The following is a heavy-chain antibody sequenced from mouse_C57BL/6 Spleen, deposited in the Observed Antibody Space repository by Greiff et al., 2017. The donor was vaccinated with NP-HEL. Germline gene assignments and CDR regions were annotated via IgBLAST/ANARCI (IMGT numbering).Heavy chain of an antibody. J-gene: IGHJ2*01. Sequence: VQLQQSGAELVRPGSSVKLSCKASGYTFTSYWMDWVKQRPGQGLEWIGNIYPSDSETHYNQKFKDKATLTVDKSSSTAYMQLSSLTSEDSAVYYCARGAVVALDYWGQGTTLTVSS. CDR2: IYPSDSET. D-gene: IGHD1-1*01. V-gene: IGHV1-61*01. CDR1: GYTFTSYW. CDR3: ARGAVVALDY.